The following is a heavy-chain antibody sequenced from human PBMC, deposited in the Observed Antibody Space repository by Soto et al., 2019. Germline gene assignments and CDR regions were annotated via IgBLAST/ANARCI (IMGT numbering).Heavy chain of an antibody. CDR3: AKDQLGDYYYYGMDV. CDR1: GFTFSRYA. V-gene: IGHV3-23*01. CDR2: IGDRGTTT. D-gene: IGHD6-6*01. J-gene: IGHJ6*02. Sequence: EVQLLQSGGGLVQPGGSLRLSCVGSGFTFSRYAMIWVRQTPGKGLEWVSGIGDRGTTTYYADSVKGRFTISRDNSGNTLFLQMNSLRAEDTAVYYCAKDQLGDYYYYGMDVWGQGTTVTVS.